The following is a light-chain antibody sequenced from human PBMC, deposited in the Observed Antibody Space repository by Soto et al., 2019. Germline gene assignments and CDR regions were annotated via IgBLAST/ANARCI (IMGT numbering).Light chain of an antibody. CDR2: DAS. Sequence: DMQMTQSPSAMSASLGDRVTFTCRASQGISHYLAWFQQKPGEAPKRLIFDASTLQSGVPSRFSGSGSGTEFTLTITSLQPEDLATYYCLQYNTYPYIFGQGTKLEIK. V-gene: IGKV1-17*03. J-gene: IGKJ2*01. CDR3: LQYNTYPYI. CDR1: QGISHY.